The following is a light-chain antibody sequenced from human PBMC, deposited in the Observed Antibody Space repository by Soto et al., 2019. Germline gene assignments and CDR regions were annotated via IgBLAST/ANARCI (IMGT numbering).Light chain of an antibody. V-gene: IGLV2-14*01. CDR2: DVS. CDR1: SSDVGGYNY. J-gene: IGLJ2*01. Sequence: QSVLTQPASVSGSPGQSITISCTGTSSDVGGYNYVSWYQQHPGKAHKVMIYDVSNRPSGVSNRFSGSKSGNTASLTISGLQAEDEADYYCSSYTISGTRVFGGGTKLTVL. CDR3: SSYTISGTRV.